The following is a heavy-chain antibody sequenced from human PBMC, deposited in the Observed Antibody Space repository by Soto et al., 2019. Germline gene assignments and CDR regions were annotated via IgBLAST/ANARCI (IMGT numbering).Heavy chain of an antibody. Sequence: AASVKVSCKASGYTFTEYYMHWVRQAPGQGLEWMGWINPKSGDTNYAQKFQGRVTMTRDTSISTVYMELSRLRSDDTAVYYCARESVEHITIVGVVYYYYGMDVSGPGTTVTVYS. V-gene: IGHV1-2*02. CDR3: ARESVEHITIVGVVYYYYGMDV. D-gene: IGHD3-3*01. J-gene: IGHJ6*02. CDR1: GYTFTEYY. CDR2: INPKSGDT.